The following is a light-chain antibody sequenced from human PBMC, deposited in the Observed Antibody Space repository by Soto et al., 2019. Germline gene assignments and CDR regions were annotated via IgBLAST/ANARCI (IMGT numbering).Light chain of an antibody. V-gene: IGKV1-39*01. Sequence: DIQMTQSPSSLSASVGDRVTITCRASHSISSYLNWYQQKPGKAPKLLIYAASSLQSGVPSRFSGSGSGTDFTLTISSLQPEDFATYYCQQSYSTPPITFGQGTRLEI. CDR3: QQSYSTPPIT. CDR2: AAS. J-gene: IGKJ5*01. CDR1: HSISSY.